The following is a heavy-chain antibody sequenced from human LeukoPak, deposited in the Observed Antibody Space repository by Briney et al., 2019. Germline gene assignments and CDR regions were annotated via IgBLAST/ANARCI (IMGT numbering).Heavy chain of an antibody. CDR2: IYYSGST. Sequence: SETLSLTCTVSGGSISSSSYYWGWIRQPPGKGLEWIGSIYYSGSTYYNPSLKSRVTISVDTSKNQFSLKLSSVTAADTAVYYCARDHGDSSGYYPFEYWGQGTLVTVSS. V-gene: IGHV4-39*07. CDR3: ARDHGDSSGYYPFEY. J-gene: IGHJ4*02. D-gene: IGHD3-22*01. CDR1: GGSISSSSYY.